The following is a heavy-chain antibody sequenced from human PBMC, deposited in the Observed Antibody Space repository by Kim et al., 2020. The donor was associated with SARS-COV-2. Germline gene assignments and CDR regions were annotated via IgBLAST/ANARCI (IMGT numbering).Heavy chain of an antibody. CDR1: GGSFSGYY. CDR3: ARISDY. J-gene: IGHJ4*02. V-gene: IGHV4-34*01. CDR2: INHSGST. Sequence: SETLSLTCVVYGGSFSGYYWGWIRQPPGKGLEWIGEINHSGSTNYNPSLKSRVTISVDTSKNQFSLKLRSVTAADTAVYYFARISDYWGQGTLVTVSS.